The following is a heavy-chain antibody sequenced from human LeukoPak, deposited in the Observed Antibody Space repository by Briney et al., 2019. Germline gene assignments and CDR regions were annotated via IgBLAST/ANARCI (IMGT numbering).Heavy chain of an antibody. CDR2: IYYSGST. Sequence: SETLSLTCTVSGGSISSSSYYWGWIRQPPGKGLEWIGSIYYSGSTYYNPSLKSRVTISVDTSKNQFSLKLSSVTAADTAVYCCARVGDTAMVRRVVYWGQGTLVTVSS. CDR3: ARVGDTAMVRRVVY. CDR1: GGSISSSSYY. J-gene: IGHJ4*02. V-gene: IGHV4-39*07. D-gene: IGHD5-18*01.